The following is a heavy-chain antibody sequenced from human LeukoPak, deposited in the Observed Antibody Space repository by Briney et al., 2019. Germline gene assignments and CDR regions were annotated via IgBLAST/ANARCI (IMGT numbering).Heavy chain of an antibody. CDR1: GYTFTDYY. CDR3: ASGFAEYSSSPLGANWFDP. J-gene: IGHJ5*02. D-gene: IGHD6-6*01. V-gene: IGHV1-2*02. CDR2: INANSGGT. Sequence: ASVKVSCKASGYTFTDYYIHWVRQAPGQGLEWMGWINANSGGTNYAPKFQGRVTMTRDTSISTAYMELSRLRSDDTAVYYCASGFAEYSSSPLGANWFDPWGQGTLVTVSS.